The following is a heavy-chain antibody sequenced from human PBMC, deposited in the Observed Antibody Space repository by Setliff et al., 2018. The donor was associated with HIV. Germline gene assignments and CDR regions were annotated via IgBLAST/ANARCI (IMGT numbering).Heavy chain of an antibody. CDR2: IYTSGST. J-gene: IGHJ4*02. CDR3: ARGSFIGDYYYFDY. Sequence: SETLSLTCSVSGASIRGHYWSWIRQPPGKGLEWIGYIYTSGSTNYNPSLKSRVTISVDTSKNQFSLKLSSVTTADTAVYYCARGSFIGDYYYFDYWGQGTLVTVSS. D-gene: IGHD3-10*01. CDR1: GASIRGHY. V-gene: IGHV4-4*08.